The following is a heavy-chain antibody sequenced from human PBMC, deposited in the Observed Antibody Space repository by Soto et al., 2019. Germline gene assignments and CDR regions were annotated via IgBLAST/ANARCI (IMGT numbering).Heavy chain of an antibody. D-gene: IGHD3-9*01. CDR3: TRDPSLKLRYFDWSPPPAFDI. CDR2: IRSKAYGGTT. V-gene: IGHV3-49*03. Sequence: GSLRLSCTASGFTFGDYAMSWFRQAPGKGLEWVGFIRSKAYGGTTEYAASVKGRFTISRDDSKSIAYLQMNSLKTEDTAVYYCTRDPSLKLRYFDWSPPPAFDIWGQGTMVTVSS. J-gene: IGHJ3*02. CDR1: GFTFGDYA.